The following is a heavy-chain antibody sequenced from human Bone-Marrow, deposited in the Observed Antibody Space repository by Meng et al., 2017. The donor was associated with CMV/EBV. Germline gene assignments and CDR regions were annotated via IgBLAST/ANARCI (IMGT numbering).Heavy chain of an antibody. CDR2: IAHGEDT. CDR3: ARVRCSGGSCFYFDF. D-gene: IGHD2-15*01. J-gene: IGHJ4*02. CDR1: GDSISSSDW. V-gene: IGHV4-4*02. Sequence: SGDSISSSDWWTWVRQPPGGGLEWIGEIAHGEDTNYSPYLKSRVTISMDKSKRHFSLRVNSVTAADTAVYYCARVRCSGGSCFYFDFWGQGTLVTVSS.